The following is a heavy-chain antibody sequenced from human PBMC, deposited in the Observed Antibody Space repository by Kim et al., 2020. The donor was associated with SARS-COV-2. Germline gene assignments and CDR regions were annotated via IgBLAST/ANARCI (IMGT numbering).Heavy chain of an antibody. J-gene: IGHJ4*02. CDR1: GFTFSNFA. V-gene: IGHV3-23*01. CDR3: AKGFRYFDF. Sequence: GGSLRLSCAASGFTFSNFAMTWVRQAPGKGLEWVSAIANSGGSTFYADSVKGRFTISRDNSKNMLYLQMNSLRAEDTALYYCAKGFRYFDFWGQGTLVTVSS. CDR2: IANSGGST.